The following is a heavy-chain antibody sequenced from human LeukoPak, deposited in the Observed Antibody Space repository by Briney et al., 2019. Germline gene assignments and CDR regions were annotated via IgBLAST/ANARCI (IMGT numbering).Heavy chain of an antibody. J-gene: IGHJ5*02. CDR2: IYSGGST. V-gene: IGHV3-53*05. CDR3: ARPRGAGAGTCGFGP. CDR1: GFTFSSNY. Sequence: AGGSLRLSCAASGFTFSSNYMNWVRQAPGKGLEWVSDIYSGGSTFYADSVEGRFTISRDNPKNTLYLQMNSLRAKDTAVYYCARPRGAGAGTCGFGPWGQGTLVTVSS. D-gene: IGHD6-13*01.